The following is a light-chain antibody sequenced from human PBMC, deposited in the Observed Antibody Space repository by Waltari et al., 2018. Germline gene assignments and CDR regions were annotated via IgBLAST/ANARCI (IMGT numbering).Light chain of an antibody. CDR3: QTWDSSLVV. Sequence: SYDLTQPPSVSVSPGQTVTISCYGHNLGNKYVSWYQQKAGQAPPLVIYARDRRPSGIPERFSGSNSDTTATLTISGTQAIDEADYYCQTWDSSLVVFGGGTKLTVL. J-gene: IGLJ2*01. CDR1: NLGNKY. CDR2: ARD. V-gene: IGLV3-1*01.